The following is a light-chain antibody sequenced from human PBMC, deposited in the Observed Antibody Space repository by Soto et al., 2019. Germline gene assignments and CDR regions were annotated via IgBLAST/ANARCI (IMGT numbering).Light chain of an antibody. CDR2: NAS. Sequence: DIQMTQSPSSLSASVGDRVTVTCRASQSIGRRLSWYQQKPGKAPKLLIYNASPLQSGIPSRFSASGSVTDFTLTITSLQTYDLATDYCQQSYSTAFSFGPGTKVDIK. V-gene: IGKV1-39*01. CDR1: QSIGRR. J-gene: IGKJ3*01. CDR3: QQSYSTAFS.